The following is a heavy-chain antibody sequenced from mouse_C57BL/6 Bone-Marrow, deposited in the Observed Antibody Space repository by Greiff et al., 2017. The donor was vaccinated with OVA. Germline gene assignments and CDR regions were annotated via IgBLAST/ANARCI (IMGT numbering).Heavy chain of an antibody. CDR2: IDPSDSYT. V-gene: IGHV1-69*01. Sequence: QVQLQQPGAELVMPGASVKLSCKASGYTFTSYWMHWVKQRPGQGLEWIGEIDPSDSYTNYNQKFKGKSTLTVDKSSSTAYMQLSSLTSEDSAVYYCARELGICDGYYPYYFDYWGQGTTLTVSS. J-gene: IGHJ2*01. CDR1: GYTFTSYW. D-gene: IGHD2-3*01. CDR3: ARELGICDGYYPYYFDY.